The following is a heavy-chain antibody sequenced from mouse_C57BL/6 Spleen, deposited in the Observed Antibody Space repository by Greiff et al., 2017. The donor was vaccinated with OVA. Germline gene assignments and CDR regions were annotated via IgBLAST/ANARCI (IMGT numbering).Heavy chain of an antibody. D-gene: IGHD3-1*01. Sequence: VQLQQSGPELVKPGASVKMSCKASGYTFTDYNMHWVKQSHGKSLEWIGYINPNNGGTSYNQKFKGKATLTVNKSSSTAYMELRSLTSEDSAVYYCARSGLLEYYFDYWGQGTTLTVSS. J-gene: IGHJ2*01. CDR2: INPNNGGT. CDR3: ARSGLLEYYFDY. CDR1: GYTFTDYN. V-gene: IGHV1-22*01.